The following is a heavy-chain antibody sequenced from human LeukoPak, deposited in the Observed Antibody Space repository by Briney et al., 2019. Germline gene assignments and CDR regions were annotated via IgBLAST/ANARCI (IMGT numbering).Heavy chain of an antibody. V-gene: IGHV3-30*03. CDR3: AREQYHFDY. D-gene: IGHD2-2*01. CDR2: ISYDGSNK. Sequence: GGSLRLSCAASGFTFSSYGMHWVRQAPGKGLEWVAVISYDGSNKYYADSVKGRFTISRDNSKNTLYLQMNSLRAEDTAVYYCAREQYHFDYWGQGTLVTVSS. J-gene: IGHJ4*02. CDR1: GFTFSSYG.